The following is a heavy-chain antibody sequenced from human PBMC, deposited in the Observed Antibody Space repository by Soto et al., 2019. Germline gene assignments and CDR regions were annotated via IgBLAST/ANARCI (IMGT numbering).Heavy chain of an antibody. CDR3: ARLGRELHALDY. CDR1: GGSISSSSYY. D-gene: IGHD1-26*01. CDR2: IYYSGST. Sequence: QLQLQESGPGLVKPSETLSLTCTVSGGSISSSSYYWGWIRQPPGKGLEWIGSIYYSGSTNYNPSLKSRVTISVDTSKNQFSLELSSVTAADTAVYYCARLGRELHALDYWGQGTLVTVSS. J-gene: IGHJ4*02. V-gene: IGHV4-39*01.